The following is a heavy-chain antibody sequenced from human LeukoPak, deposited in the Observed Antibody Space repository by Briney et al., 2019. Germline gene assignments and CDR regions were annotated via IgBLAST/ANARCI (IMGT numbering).Heavy chain of an antibody. CDR1: GYTFTSYG. J-gene: IGHJ4*02. D-gene: IGHD3-22*01. Sequence: ASVKVSCKASGYTFTSYGISWVRQTPGQGLGWMGWISAYNGNTNYAQKLQGRVTMTTDTSTSTAYMELRSLRSDDTAVYYCAREGYYYDISGYSLYYFDYWGQGTLVSVSS. CDR3: AREGYYYDISGYSLYYFDY. V-gene: IGHV1-18*01. CDR2: ISAYNGNT.